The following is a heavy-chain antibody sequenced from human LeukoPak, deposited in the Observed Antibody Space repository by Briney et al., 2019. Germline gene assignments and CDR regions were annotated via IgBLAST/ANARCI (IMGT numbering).Heavy chain of an antibody. CDR1: GYTFTSYD. D-gene: IGHD1-26*01. CDR2: MNPNSGNT. V-gene: IGHV1-8*01. CDR3: ARRRAVGATHNWFDP. J-gene: IGHJ5*02. Sequence: ASVKVSCKASGYTFTSYDINWVRQATGQGLEWMEWMNPNSGNTGYAQKFQGRVTMTRNTSISTAYMELSSLRSEDTAVYYCARRRAVGATHNWFDPWGQGTLVTVSS.